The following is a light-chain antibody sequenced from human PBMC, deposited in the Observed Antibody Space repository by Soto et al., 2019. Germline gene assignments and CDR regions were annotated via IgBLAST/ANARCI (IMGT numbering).Light chain of an antibody. V-gene: IGKV1-9*01. CDR2: SAS. CDR1: RGISSY. J-gene: IGKJ5*01. CDR3: QQLNSYPQT. Sequence: IQLTQSPSSLSASVGDRVTITCQASRGISSYLAWYQQKPGKPPKLLVYSASTLQSGVPSRFSGSGSGPDFTLTISILQPEDSATYFCQQLNSYPQTFGQGTRLEI.